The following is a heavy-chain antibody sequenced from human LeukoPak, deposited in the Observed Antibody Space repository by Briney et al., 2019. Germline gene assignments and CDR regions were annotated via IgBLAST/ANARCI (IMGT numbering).Heavy chain of an antibody. Sequence: PSQTLSLTCTVSGGSISSGSYYWSWIRQPAGKGLEWIGRIYTSGSTNYNPSLKSRVTISVDTSKNQFSLKLSSVTAADTAMYYCARRHTLVMKAYYYDSSGSPEAFDIWGQGTMVTVSS. V-gene: IGHV4-61*02. J-gene: IGHJ3*02. CDR1: GGSISSGSYY. CDR3: ARRHTLVMKAYYYDSSGSPEAFDI. CDR2: IYTSGST. D-gene: IGHD3-22*01.